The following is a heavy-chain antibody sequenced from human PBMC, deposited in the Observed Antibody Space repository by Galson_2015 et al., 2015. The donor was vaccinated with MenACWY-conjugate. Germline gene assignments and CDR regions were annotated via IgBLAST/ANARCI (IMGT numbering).Heavy chain of an antibody. D-gene: IGHD6-19*01. Sequence: SLRLSCAASGFTFSIYGMHWVRQAPGKGLEWLAFIRYGGSNTYYADSVRGRFTVSRDNSKNMLYLEMNSLRTEDSAVYYCAKGEGITVAAYFDYWGQGTRVIVSS. CDR2: IRYGGSNT. J-gene: IGHJ4*02. CDR1: GFTFSIYG. V-gene: IGHV3-30*02. CDR3: AKGEGITVAAYFDY.